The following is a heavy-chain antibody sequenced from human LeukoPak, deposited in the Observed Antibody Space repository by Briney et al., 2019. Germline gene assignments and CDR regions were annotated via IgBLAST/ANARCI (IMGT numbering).Heavy chain of an antibody. J-gene: IGHJ5*02. CDR2: IYHSGST. V-gene: IGHV4-38-2*01. CDR3: ARWLDCSSTSCLPPLNWFGP. CDR1: GYSISSGYY. Sequence: SETLSLTCAVSGYSISSGYYWGWIRQPPGKGLEWIGSIYHSGSTYYNPSLKSRVTISVDTSKNQFSLKLSSVTAADTAVYYCARWLDCSSTSCLPPLNWFGPWGQGTLVTVSS. D-gene: IGHD2-2*01.